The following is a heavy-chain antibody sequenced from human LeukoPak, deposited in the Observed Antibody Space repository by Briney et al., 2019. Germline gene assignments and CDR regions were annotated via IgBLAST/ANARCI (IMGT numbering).Heavy chain of an antibody. CDR2: IYYSGST. CDR1: GGPISSSSYY. CDR3: ARSLIRWYYDSSGYLDY. J-gene: IGHJ4*02. Sequence: SETLSLTCTVSGGPISSSSYYWGWIRQPPGKGLEWIGSIYYSGSTYYNPSLKSRVTISVDTSKNQFSLKLSSVTAADTAVYYCARSLIRWYYDSSGYLDYWGQGTLVTVSS. V-gene: IGHV4-39*01. D-gene: IGHD3-22*01.